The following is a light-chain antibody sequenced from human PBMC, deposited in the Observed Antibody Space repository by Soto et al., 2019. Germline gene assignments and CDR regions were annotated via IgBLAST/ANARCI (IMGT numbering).Light chain of an antibody. Sequence: DIVMTQTPPSLSVTPGQPASISCKSSQSLLHSDGKTYLYWYLQKPGQAPRLLIYDTSTRATGIPARFSGSGSGTEFTLTISSLQSEDFAVYYCQQYNNWPPITFGQGTRLEI. CDR1: QSLLHSDGKTY. CDR3: QQYNNWPPIT. CDR2: DTS. J-gene: IGKJ5*01. V-gene: IGKV2-29*01.